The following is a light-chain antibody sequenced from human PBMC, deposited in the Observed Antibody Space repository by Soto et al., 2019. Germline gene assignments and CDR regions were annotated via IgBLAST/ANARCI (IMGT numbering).Light chain of an antibody. V-gene: IGLV2-14*03. J-gene: IGLJ3*02. Sequence: QSVLTQPASVSGSPGQSITISCTGTSSDVGGYNYVSWYQQHPDKAPKLMIYDVSNRPSGVSNRFSGSKSGNTASLTISGLQAEDEADYYCSSYTSSSTQVVFGGGTKLTVL. CDR1: SSDVGGYNY. CDR2: DVS. CDR3: SSYTSSSTQVV.